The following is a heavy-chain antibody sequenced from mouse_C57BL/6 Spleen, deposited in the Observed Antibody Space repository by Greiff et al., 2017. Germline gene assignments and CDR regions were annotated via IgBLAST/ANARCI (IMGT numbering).Heavy chain of an antibody. CDR1: GYAFSSSW. V-gene: IGHV1-82*01. J-gene: IGHJ1*03. CDR3: ARAYYYGSSSWYFDV. Sequence: QVQLQQSGPELVKPGASVKISCKASGYAFSSSWMNWVKQGPGKGLEWIGRIYPGDGDTNYNGKFKGKATLTADKSSSTAYMQLSSLTSEDSAVYFCARAYYYGSSSWYFDVWGTGTTVTVSS. D-gene: IGHD1-1*01. CDR2: IYPGDGDT.